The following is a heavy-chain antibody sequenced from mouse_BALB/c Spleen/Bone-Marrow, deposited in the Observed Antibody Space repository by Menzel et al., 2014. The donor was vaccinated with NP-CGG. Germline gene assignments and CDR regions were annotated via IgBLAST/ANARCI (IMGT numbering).Heavy chain of an antibody. J-gene: IGHJ2*01. Sequence: VQLQQSGAELVRPGTSVKVSCKASGYAFTNYLIEWVKQRPGQGLEWIGVINPGSGGTNYNEKFKGKATLTADKSSSTAYVQLSSLTSDDSAVYFCARIYYGIYYWGQGTTLTVSS. CDR1: GYAFTNYL. CDR2: INPGSGGT. CDR3: ARIYYGIYY. D-gene: IGHD2-1*01. V-gene: IGHV1-54*01.